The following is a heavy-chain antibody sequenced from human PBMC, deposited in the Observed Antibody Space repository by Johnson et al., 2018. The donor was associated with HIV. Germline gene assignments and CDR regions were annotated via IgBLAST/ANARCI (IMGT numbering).Heavy chain of an antibody. CDR2: IWYDGSNK. CDR3: ARDNCVLVVGGAFDI. D-gene: IGHD2-8*01. Sequence: QVQLVESGGGVVQPGRSLRLSCAASGFTFSSYGMHWVRQAPGKGLEWVAVIWYDGSNKYYADSVKGRFTISRDNSKNTLYLQMNSLRAEGTAVYYCARDNCVLVVGGAFDIWGQGTMVTVSS. J-gene: IGHJ3*02. V-gene: IGHV3-33*08. CDR1: GFTFSSYG.